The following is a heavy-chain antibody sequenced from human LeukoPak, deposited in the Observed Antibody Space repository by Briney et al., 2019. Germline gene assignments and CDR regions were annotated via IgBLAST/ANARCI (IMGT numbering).Heavy chain of an antibody. D-gene: IGHD6-19*01. CDR1: GGSISSYY. Sequence: SETLSLTCTVSGGSISSYYWSWIRQPPGKGLEWIGYIYYSGSTNYNPSLKSRVTISVDTSKNQFSLKLSSVTAADTAVYYSARAYSSGWYYQDWGQGTLVTVSS. V-gene: IGHV4-59*01. CDR3: ARAYSSGWYYQD. J-gene: IGHJ4*02. CDR2: IYYSGST.